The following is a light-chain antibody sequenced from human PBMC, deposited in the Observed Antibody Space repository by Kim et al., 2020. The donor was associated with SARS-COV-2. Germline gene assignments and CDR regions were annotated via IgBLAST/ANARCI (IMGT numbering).Light chain of an antibody. J-gene: IGLJ3*02. Sequence: GQSVTISCTGTSSDVGGYNYVSWYQQHPGKAPKLMIYDVSKRPSGSPDRFSGSKSGNTASLTISGLQAEDEADYYCCSNAGTYTWVFGGGTKLTVL. CDR3: CSNAGTYTWV. V-gene: IGLV2-11*01. CDR2: DVS. CDR1: SSDVGGYNY.